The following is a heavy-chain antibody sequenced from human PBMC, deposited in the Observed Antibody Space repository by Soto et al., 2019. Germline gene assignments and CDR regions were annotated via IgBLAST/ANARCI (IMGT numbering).Heavy chain of an antibody. J-gene: IGHJ6*02. CDR3: ARDRRIYYYDSSGYYYYYYGMDV. Sequence: GGSLRLSCAASGFTFSSYDMHWVRQATGKGLEWVSAIGTAGDTYYPGSVKGRFTISRENAKKSLYLQMNSLRAGDTAVYYCARDRRIYYYDSSGYYYYYYGMDVWGQGTTVTVSS. CDR1: GFTFSSYD. D-gene: IGHD3-22*01. V-gene: IGHV3-13*01. CDR2: IGTAGDT.